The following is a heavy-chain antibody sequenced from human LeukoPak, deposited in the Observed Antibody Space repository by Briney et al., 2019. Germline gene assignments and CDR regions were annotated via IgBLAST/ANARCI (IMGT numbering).Heavy chain of an antibody. Sequence: GASVKVSCKASGGTFSSYAISWVRQAPGQGLEWMGRIIPILGIANYAQKFQGRVTITTDESTSTAYMELSSLRSEDTAVYYCARALGYGDYVKYFQHWGQGTLVTVSS. V-gene: IGHV1-69*04. CDR1: GGTFSSYA. J-gene: IGHJ1*01. D-gene: IGHD4-17*01. CDR2: IIPILGIA. CDR3: ARALGYGDYVKYFQH.